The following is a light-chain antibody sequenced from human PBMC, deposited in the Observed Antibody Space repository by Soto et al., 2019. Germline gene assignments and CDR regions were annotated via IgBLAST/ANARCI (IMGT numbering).Light chain of an antibody. CDR3: QQYYSYPLT. Sequence: AIRMTQSPSSLPASTGDRVTITCRASQGISSYLAWYQQKPGKAPKLLIYAASTLQSGVPSRFSGSGSGTDFTLTISCLHSEDFATYYCQQYYSYPLTFGQGTRLEIK. V-gene: IGKV1-8*01. J-gene: IGKJ5*01. CDR2: AAS. CDR1: QGISSY.